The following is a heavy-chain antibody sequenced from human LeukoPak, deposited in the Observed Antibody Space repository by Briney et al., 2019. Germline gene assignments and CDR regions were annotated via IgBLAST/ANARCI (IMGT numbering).Heavy chain of an antibody. V-gene: IGHV4-34*01. J-gene: IGHJ4*02. CDR1: GGSMSTFY. CDR2: INHSGST. CDR3: ARGLGGWLRLFDY. Sequence: SETLSLTCTVSGGSMSTFYWSWIRQPPGKGLEWIGEINHSGSTNYNPSLKSRVTISVDTSKNQFSLKLSSVTAADTAVYYCARGLGGWLRLFDYWGQGTLVTVSS. D-gene: IGHD6-19*01.